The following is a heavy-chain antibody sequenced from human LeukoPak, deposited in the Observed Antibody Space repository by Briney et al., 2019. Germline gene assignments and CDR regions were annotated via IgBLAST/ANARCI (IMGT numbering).Heavy chain of an antibody. D-gene: IGHD6-19*01. Sequence: GGSLRLSCAASGFTFSSCAMSWVRQAPGKGLEWVSAISGSGGSTYYADSVKGRFTISRDNSKNTLYLQMNSLRAEDTAVYYCAKDAVRYGSGWYRGPFDYWGQGTLVTVSS. CDR3: AKDAVRYGSGWYRGPFDY. J-gene: IGHJ4*02. CDR1: GFTFSSCA. V-gene: IGHV3-23*01. CDR2: ISGSGGST.